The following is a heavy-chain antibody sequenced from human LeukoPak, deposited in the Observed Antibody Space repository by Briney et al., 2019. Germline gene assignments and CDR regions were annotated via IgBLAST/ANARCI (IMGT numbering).Heavy chain of an antibody. D-gene: IGHD1-20*01. V-gene: IGHV3-7*01. J-gene: IGHJ4*02. CDR1: GFTFSRYW. Sequence: GGSLRLSCAASGFTFSRYWMSWVRQAPGKGLEWVANIKQDGSEKYYVDSVKGRFTISRDNAKNSLYLQMNSLRAEDTAVYYCARANWSFDYGGQGTLVTVSS. CDR2: IKQDGSEK. CDR3: ARANWSFDY.